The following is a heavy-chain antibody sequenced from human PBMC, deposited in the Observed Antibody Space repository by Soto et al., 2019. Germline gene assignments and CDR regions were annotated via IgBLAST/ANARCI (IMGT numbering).Heavy chain of an antibody. J-gene: IGHJ4*02. CDR3: ARDWTGSYYYFDY. CDR2: ISSSGSTI. CDR1: GFTFSDYY. D-gene: IGHD1-26*01. Sequence: GGSLRLSCAASGFTFSDYYMNWIRQAPGKGLEWISYISSSGSTIYYADSVKGRFTISRDNAKNSLYPQMNSLRAEDTAVYYCARDWTGSYYYFDYWGQGTLVTVSS. V-gene: IGHV3-11*01.